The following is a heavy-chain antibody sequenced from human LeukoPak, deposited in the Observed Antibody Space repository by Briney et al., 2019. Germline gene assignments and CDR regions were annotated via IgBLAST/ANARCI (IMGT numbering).Heavy chain of an antibody. CDR1: GFTFSSYW. D-gene: IGHD2-15*01. J-gene: IGHJ4*02. CDR2: IKQDGSEQ. V-gene: IGHV3-7*04. Sequence: GRSLRLSCAASGFTFSSYWMSWVRQAPGKGLEWVANIKQDGSEQYYVDSVKGRFTISRDSAKNSLYLQMNSLRAEDTAVYYCARGAGSIDYWGQGTLVTVSS. CDR3: ARGAGSIDY.